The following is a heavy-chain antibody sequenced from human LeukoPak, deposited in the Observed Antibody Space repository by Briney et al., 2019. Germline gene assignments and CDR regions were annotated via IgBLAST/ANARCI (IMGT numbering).Heavy chain of an antibody. CDR3: AKGAGYCSSTSCYAYYYYMDV. V-gene: IGHV3-30*02. CDR1: GFTFSSYG. J-gene: IGHJ6*03. CDR2: IRYDGSNK. D-gene: IGHD2-2*01. Sequence: SGGSLRLPCAASGFTFSSYGMHWVRQAPGEGLEWVAFIRYDGSNKYYADSVKGRFTISRDNSKNTLYLQMNSLRAEDTAVYYCAKGAGYCSSTSCYAYYYYMDVWGKGTTVTISS.